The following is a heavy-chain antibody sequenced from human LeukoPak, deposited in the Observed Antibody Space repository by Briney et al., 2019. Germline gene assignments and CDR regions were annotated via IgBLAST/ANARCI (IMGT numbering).Heavy chain of an antibody. D-gene: IGHD3-16*01. Sequence: GGSLRLSCAAFGFTFSNYAMSWVRQAPGKGLEWVSGISANGGRTYYADSVKGRFTISRDKFKNILYLQMSSLRADDTALYYCGKDPNGDYVGAFDIWGHGTMVTVSS. CDR1: GFTFSNYA. CDR2: ISANGGRT. J-gene: IGHJ3*02. CDR3: GKDPNGDYVGAFDI. V-gene: IGHV3-23*01.